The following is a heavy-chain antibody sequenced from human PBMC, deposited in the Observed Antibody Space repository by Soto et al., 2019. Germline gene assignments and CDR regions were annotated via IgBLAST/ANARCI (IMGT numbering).Heavy chain of an antibody. D-gene: IGHD3-16*02. V-gene: IGHV2-5*02. J-gene: IGHJ4*02. CDR2: IYWDDDE. CDR3: AYGTVKITFGGIIVPQFDF. Sequence: QITLKESGPTLVKPTQTLTLTCTFSGFSLKLRTLGVGWIRQPPGRALEWLALIYWDDDERYSPYLNSRLTITRDTSKNQVVLTMTNMDPVDTGTYYCAYGTVKITFGGIIVPQFDFWGQGNLVTVSS. CDR1: GFSLKLRTLG.